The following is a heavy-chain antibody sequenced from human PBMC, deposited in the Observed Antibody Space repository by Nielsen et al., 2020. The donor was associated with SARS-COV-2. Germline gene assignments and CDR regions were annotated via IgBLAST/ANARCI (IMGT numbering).Heavy chain of an antibody. D-gene: IGHD4-23*01. Sequence: SETLSLTCTVSGGSISSYSWSWIRQPPGKGLEWIGYIYHSGSTYYNPSLKSRVTISVDRSKNQFSLKLSSVTAADTAVYYCARTYGGKVDYWGQGTLVTVSS. CDR3: ARTYGGKVDY. J-gene: IGHJ4*02. CDR1: GGSISSYS. V-gene: IGHV4-30-2*01. CDR2: IYHSGST.